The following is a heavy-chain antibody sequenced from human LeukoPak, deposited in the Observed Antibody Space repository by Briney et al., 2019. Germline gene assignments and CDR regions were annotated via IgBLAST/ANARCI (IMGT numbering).Heavy chain of an antibody. CDR3: ARERYDYVWGSYRYFFDH. D-gene: IGHD3-16*02. V-gene: IGHV3-11*01. Sequence: PGGSLRLSCAASGFTFSDYYMSWIRQAPGKGLEWVSYISSSGTTIMYADSVKGRFTISRDNAKNSLYLQVNSLRAEDTAVYYCARERYDYVWGSYRYFFDHWGQGTLVTVSS. CDR2: ISSSGTTI. CDR1: GFTFSDYY. J-gene: IGHJ4*02.